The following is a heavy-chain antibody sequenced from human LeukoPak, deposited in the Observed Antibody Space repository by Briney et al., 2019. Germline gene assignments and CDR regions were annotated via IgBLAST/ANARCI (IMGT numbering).Heavy chain of an antibody. D-gene: IGHD2-2*01. CDR1: GFTFCCLD. J-gene: IGHJ4*02. V-gene: IGHV3-23*01. CDR3: ARSRYWEYQLPRADLDY. CDR2: IFRSGTTP. Sequence: PGGSLRLSCAASGFTFCCLDMSWVRQAPGKGREWVSGIFRSGTTPYYADSVRGRFTISRDNSKSTLYLQVDSLRAEDTALYYCARSRYWEYQLPRADLDYWGQGTLVTVSS.